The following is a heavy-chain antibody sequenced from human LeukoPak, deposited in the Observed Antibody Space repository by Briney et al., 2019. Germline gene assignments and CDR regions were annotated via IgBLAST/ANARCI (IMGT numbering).Heavy chain of an antibody. CDR2: INHSGST. CDR3: ARGGRARLDY. CDR1: GGSFSGYY. V-gene: IGHV4-34*01. Sequence: SETLSLTCAIYGGSFSGYYWSWIRQPPGKGLEWIGEINHSGSTNYNPSLKSRVTISVDTSRNQFSLKLSSVTAADTAVYYCARGGRARLDYWGQGTLVTVSS. D-gene: IGHD1-26*01. J-gene: IGHJ4*02.